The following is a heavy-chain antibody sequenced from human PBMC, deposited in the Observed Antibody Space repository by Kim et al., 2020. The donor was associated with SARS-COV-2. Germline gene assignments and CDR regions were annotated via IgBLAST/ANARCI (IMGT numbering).Heavy chain of an antibody. CDR2: IKQDGSEK. Sequence: GGSLRLSCAASGFTFSSYWMSWVRQAPGKGLEWVANIKQDGSEKYYVDSVKGRFTISRDNAKNSLYLQMNSLRAEDTAVYYCAREGGFGGVINWFDPWGQGTLVTVSS. CDR3: AREGGFGGVINWFDP. CDR1: GFTFSSYW. V-gene: IGHV3-7*01. J-gene: IGHJ5*02. D-gene: IGHD3-16*01.